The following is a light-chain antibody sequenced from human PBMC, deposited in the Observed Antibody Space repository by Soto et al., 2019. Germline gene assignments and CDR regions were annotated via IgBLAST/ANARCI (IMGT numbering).Light chain of an antibody. Sequence: EIVLTQSPATLSLSPGERATLSFRASQSVSSYLAWYQQKPDQAPRLLIYDASNRATGIPARFSGSGSGTDFTLTISSPETEDFAVYYCQRRSNWPLTFGQGIRLEIK. CDR1: QSVSSY. CDR3: QRRSNWPLT. V-gene: IGKV3-11*01. J-gene: IGKJ5*01. CDR2: DAS.